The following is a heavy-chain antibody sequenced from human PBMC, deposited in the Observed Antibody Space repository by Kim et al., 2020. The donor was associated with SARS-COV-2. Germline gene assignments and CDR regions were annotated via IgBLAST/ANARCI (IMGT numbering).Heavy chain of an antibody. J-gene: IGHJ4*02. CDR3: ARVLPHKYSSSWYGTADY. D-gene: IGHD6-13*01. Sequence: SETLSLTCAVYGGSFSGYYWSWIRQPPGKGLEWIGEINHSGSTNYNPSLKSRVTISVDTSKNQFSLKLSSVTAADTAVYYCARVLPHKYSSSWYGTADYWGQGTLVTVSS. CDR2: INHSGST. CDR1: GGSFSGYY. V-gene: IGHV4-34*01.